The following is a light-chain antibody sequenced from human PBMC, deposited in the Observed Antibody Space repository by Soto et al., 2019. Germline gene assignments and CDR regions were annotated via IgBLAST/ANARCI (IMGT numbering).Light chain of an antibody. CDR1: SSKIGSNY. Sequence: QSVLTQPPSASGTPGQRVTISCSGSSSKIGSNYVYWYQQLPGTAPKLLIYRNNQRPSGVPDRFSGSKSGTSASLAISGLRSEDEADYYCAAWDDSLSGLYVFGTGTKVTVL. CDR3: AAWDDSLSGLYV. J-gene: IGLJ1*01. V-gene: IGLV1-47*01. CDR2: RNN.